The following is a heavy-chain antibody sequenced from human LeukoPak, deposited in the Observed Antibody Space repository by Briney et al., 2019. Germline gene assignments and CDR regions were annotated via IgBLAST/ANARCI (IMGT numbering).Heavy chain of an antibody. CDR1: GFTFSSYA. D-gene: IGHD3-22*01. CDR3: AKVELYYDSSGYLGDY. J-gene: IGHJ4*02. Sequence: GGSLRLSCAASGFTFSSYAMSWVRQAPGKGLEWVSAISGSGGSTYYADSVKGRFTISRDNSKNTLYLQMNSLRAEDTAVYYCAKVELYYDSSGYLGDYGGQEPLVTVS. V-gene: IGHV3-23*01. CDR2: ISGSGGST.